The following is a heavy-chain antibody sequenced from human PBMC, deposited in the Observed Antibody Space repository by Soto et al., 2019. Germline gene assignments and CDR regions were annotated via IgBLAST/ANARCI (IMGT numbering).Heavy chain of an antibody. CDR3: ARRPRSYDFWSGYQDWFDP. CDR1: GGSLSSSSYY. CDR2: IYYSGST. Sequence: LSLTCTVSGGSLSSSSYYWGWIRQPPGKGLEWIGSIYYSGSTYYNPSLKRRVTISVDTSKNQFSLKLSSVTAADTAVYYCARRPRSYDFWSGYQDWFDPWGQGTLVTVSS. J-gene: IGHJ5*02. V-gene: IGHV4-39*01. D-gene: IGHD3-3*01.